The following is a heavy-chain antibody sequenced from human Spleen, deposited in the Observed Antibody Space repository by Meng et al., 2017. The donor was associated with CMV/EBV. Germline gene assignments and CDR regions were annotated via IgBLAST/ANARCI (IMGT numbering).Heavy chain of an antibody. V-gene: IGHV3-7*01. Sequence: GGSLRLSCAASGFTFSSYWMSWVRQAPGKGLEWVANIKQDGSEKYYVDSVKGRFSISRDNAKNSLYLQMNSLTAEDTALYFCARMGLLEWLLPYYLDYWGQGTLVTVSS. CDR2: IKQDGSEK. CDR1: GFTFSSYW. J-gene: IGHJ4*02. D-gene: IGHD3-3*01. CDR3: ARMGLLEWLLPYYLDY.